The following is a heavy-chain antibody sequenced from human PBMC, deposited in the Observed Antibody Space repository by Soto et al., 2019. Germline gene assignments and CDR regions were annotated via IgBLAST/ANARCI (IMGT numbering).Heavy chain of an antibody. D-gene: IGHD5-12*01. CDR2: IYPGDSDT. J-gene: IGHJ4*02. CDR3: ATSTVSYVDIVSSTTRGYFDH. Sequence: GESLKISCEGSGYNFNTYWIGWVRQMPGKGLEWMALIYPGDSDTRYSPSFEGQVTLSVDRSISTAYLQWSSLKASDTAIYYCATSTVSYVDIVSSTTRGYFDHWGQGTLVTVSS. CDR1: GYNFNTYW. V-gene: IGHV5-51*01.